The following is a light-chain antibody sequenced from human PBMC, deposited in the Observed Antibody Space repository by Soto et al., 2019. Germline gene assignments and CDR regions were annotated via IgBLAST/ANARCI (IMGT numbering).Light chain of an antibody. CDR3: QEGYTSSRT. V-gene: IGKV1-39*01. CDR2: GAS. Sequence: DIQMTQSPSSLSASVGDRVTITCRASQSISFYLNWYQHRPGKAPQLLIYGASTLRSGFPSRFSGRGSGTDFTLTITSLQPEDFATYSCQEGYTSSRTFGQGTTVEI. J-gene: IGKJ1*01. CDR1: QSISFY.